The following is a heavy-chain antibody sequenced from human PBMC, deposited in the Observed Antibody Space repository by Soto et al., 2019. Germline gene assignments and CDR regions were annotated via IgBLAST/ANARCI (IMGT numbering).Heavy chain of an antibody. CDR2: INHSGST. V-gene: IGHV4-34*01. CDR3: ARGPHYDFWSGYYNRFLNYYYGMDV. J-gene: IGHJ6*02. D-gene: IGHD3-3*01. Sequence: QVQLQQWGAGLLKPSETLSLTCAVYGGSFSGYYWSWIRQPPGKGLEWSGEINHSGSTNYNPSLKSRVTISVDTSKNQFSLKLSSVTAADTAVYYCARGPHYDFWSGYYNRFLNYYYGMDVWGQGTTVTVSS. CDR1: GGSFSGYY.